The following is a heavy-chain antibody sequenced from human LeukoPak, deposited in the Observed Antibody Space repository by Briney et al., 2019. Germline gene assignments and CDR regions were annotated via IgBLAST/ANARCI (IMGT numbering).Heavy chain of an antibody. Sequence: GASVKVSCKASGYTFTGYYMHWVRQAPGQGLEWMGRINPNSGGTNYAQKFQGRVTMTRDTSISTAYMELSRLRSDDTAVYYCARDWDYYGSGSPLDYWGQGTLVTVSS. CDR2: INPNSGGT. D-gene: IGHD3-10*01. CDR3: ARDWDYYGSGSPLDY. J-gene: IGHJ4*02. CDR1: GYTFTGYY. V-gene: IGHV1-2*06.